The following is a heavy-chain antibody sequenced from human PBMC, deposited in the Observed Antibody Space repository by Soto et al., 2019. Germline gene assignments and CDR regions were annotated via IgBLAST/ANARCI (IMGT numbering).Heavy chain of an antibody. D-gene: IGHD5-18*01. Sequence: EVQLVESGGGLVQPGESLTLSCAASGFTFSSYWMHWVRQAPEKGLVWVSRIKSDGSGTYYADSVKGRLTISRDNAKTTPHLQMNSLRAEDTAVYFCARGEVDRYEGNGYLGRHWGQGTLFTVSS. CDR3: ARGEVDRYEGNGYLGRH. J-gene: IGHJ4*02. CDR2: IKSDGSGT. CDR1: GFTFSSYW. V-gene: IGHV3-74*01.